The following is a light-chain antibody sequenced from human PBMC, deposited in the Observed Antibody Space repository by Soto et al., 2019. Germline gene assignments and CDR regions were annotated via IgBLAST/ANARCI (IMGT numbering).Light chain of an antibody. V-gene: IGKV3-11*01. CDR3: QQRGNWPRT. CDR2: DAF. CDR1: QSVRSY. J-gene: IGKJ3*01. Sequence: EIVLTQSPGTLSLSPGERATLSCRASQSVRSYLAWYQQKPGQTPRLLIYDAFNRATGIPARFSVSGSGTDFTLTISSLEPEDFAGYYCQQRGNWPRTLRPGPKVDI.